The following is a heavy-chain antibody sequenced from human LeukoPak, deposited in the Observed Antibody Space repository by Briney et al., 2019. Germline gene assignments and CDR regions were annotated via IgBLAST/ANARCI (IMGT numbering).Heavy chain of an antibody. CDR1: GFTFSSYS. D-gene: IGHD2-2*01. CDR2: ISSSSSYM. J-gene: IGHJ4*02. V-gene: IGHV3-21*01. CDR3: ARDGRSCSSTSCYVVAFDY. Sequence: PGGSLRLSCAASGFTFSSYSMNWVRQAPGKGLEWVSSISSSSSYMYYADSVKGRFTISRDNAKNSLYLQMNSLRAEDTAVYYCARDGRSCSSTSCYVVAFDYWGQGTLVTVSS.